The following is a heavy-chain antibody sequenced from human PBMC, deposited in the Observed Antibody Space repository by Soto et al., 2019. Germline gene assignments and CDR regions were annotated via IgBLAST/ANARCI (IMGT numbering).Heavy chain of an antibody. D-gene: IGHD3-3*01. V-gene: IGHV3-21*01. J-gene: IGHJ4*02. Sequence: PGGSLGLSCAASGYTFSSYSMNWVRQAPGKGLEWVSSISSSSSYIYYADSVKGRFTISRDNAKNSLYLQMNSLRAEDTAVYYCARGTIFGVVPTYDYWGQGTLVTVSS. CDR1: GYTFSSYS. CDR3: ARGTIFGVVPTYDY. CDR2: ISSSSSYI.